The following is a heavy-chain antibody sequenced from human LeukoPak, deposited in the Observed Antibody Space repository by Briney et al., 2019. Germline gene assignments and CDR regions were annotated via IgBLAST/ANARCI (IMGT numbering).Heavy chain of an antibody. D-gene: IGHD3-10*01. CDR3: ARDGKGRNRIGYYFDY. J-gene: IGHJ4*02. Sequence: GMSLRLSCAASGFTFSSYGMHWVRQAPGKGLEWVSYISSSGSTIYYAASVKGRFTISRDNAKNSLYLQMNSLRAEDTAVYYCARDGKGRNRIGYYFDYWGQGTLVTVSS. CDR1: GFTFSSYG. V-gene: IGHV3-48*03. CDR2: ISSSGSTI.